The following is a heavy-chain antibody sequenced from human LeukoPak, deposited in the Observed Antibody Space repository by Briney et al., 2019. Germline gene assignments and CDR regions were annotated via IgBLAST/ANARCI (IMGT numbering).Heavy chain of an antibody. Sequence: ASVKVSCKASGYTFSEYYIHWVRQAPGQGLEGMGGINPKSGGTNLAQKFQGRVTMTRDTSISAAYMELSRLRSDDTAVYYCARGGYSCGYAIDHYAMDVWGQGTTVTVSS. D-gene: IGHD3-22*01. CDR2: INPKSGGT. CDR1: GYTFSEYY. CDR3: ARGGYSCGYAIDHYAMDV. J-gene: IGHJ6*02. V-gene: IGHV1-2*02.